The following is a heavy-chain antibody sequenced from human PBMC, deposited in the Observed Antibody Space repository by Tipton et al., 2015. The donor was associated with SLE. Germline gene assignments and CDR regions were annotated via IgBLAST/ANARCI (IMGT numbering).Heavy chain of an antibody. Sequence: SLRLSCATSGFTFGSYALSWVRRAPGKGLAWVSAISGGGGSTYYADFVKGRFSISIDKSKKTLFLQMNSLRVDDTATYYCAKFEKTTDFYLDSWGQGTLVSVSS. CDR3: AKFEKTTDFYLDS. D-gene: IGHD1/OR15-1a*01. V-gene: IGHV3-23*01. CDR2: ISGGGGST. J-gene: IGHJ4*02. CDR1: GFTFGSYA.